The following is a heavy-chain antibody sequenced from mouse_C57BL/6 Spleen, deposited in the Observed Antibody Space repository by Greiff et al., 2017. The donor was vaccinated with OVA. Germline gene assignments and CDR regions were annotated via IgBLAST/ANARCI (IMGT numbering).Heavy chain of an antibody. J-gene: IGHJ3*01. V-gene: IGHV5-4*03. CDR2: ISDGGSYT. CDR1: GFTFSSYA. Sequence: EVMLVESGGGLVKPGGSLKLSCAASGFTFSSYAMSWVRQTPEKRLEWVATISDGGSYTYYPDNVKGRFTISRDNAKNNLYMQMSQLKSEDTAMYYCARGVSADDYDPAWFAYWGQGTLVTVSA. D-gene: IGHD2-4*01. CDR3: ARGVSADDYDPAWFAY.